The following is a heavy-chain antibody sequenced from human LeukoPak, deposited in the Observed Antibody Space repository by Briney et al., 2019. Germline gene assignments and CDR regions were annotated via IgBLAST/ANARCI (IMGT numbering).Heavy chain of an antibody. Sequence: PGGSLRLSCATSGFTLGDHWMTWVRQARGKGLEWVANVRTDGREKYYVDSVKGRFTISRDNAKNSLYLQMNSLRVDDTAVYYCARLRSGPHYWGHGTVVTVSS. D-gene: IGHD3-10*01. CDR3: ARLRSGPHY. CDR2: VRTDGREK. CDR1: GFTLGDHW. V-gene: IGHV3-7*01. J-gene: IGHJ4*01.